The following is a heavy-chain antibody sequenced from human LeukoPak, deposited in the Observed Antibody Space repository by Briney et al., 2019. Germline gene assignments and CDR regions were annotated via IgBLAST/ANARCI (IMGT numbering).Heavy chain of an antibody. D-gene: IGHD3-22*01. Sequence: PGGSLRLSCAASGFTLSSYWMSWVRQAPGKGMEWVANIKQDGSEKYYVDSVKGRFTISRDNAKNSLYLQMNSLRAEDTAVYYCARIPPHYDSSGYYYPENYYFDYWGQGTLVTVSS. CDR1: GFTLSSYW. CDR2: IKQDGSEK. J-gene: IGHJ4*02. CDR3: ARIPPHYDSSGYYYPENYYFDY. V-gene: IGHV3-7*01.